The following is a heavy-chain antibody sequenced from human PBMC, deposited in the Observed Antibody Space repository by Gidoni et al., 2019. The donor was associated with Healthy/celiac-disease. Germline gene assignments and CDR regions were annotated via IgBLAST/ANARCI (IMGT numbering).Heavy chain of an antibody. J-gene: IGHJ4*02. Sequence: EVQLVESGGGLVQPGGSLRLSCAASGFTFSSYSMNWVRQAPGKGLEWVSYISSSSSTIYYADSVKGRFTISRDNAKNSLYLQMNSLRAEDTAVYYCARAAYCGGDCSRVYYFDYWGQGTLVTVSS. CDR3: ARAAYCGGDCSRVYYFDY. V-gene: IGHV3-48*01. CDR2: ISSSSSTI. CDR1: GFTFSSYS. D-gene: IGHD2-21*01.